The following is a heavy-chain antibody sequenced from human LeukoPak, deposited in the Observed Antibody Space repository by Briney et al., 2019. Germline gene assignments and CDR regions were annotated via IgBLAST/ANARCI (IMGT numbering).Heavy chain of an antibody. Sequence: GASVKVSCKASGYTFTSYGISWVRQAPGQGLEWMGWINPNSGGTNYAQKFQGRVTMTRDTSISTAYMELSGLRSDDTAVYYCARVSDWLSPFDYWGQGTLVTVSS. CDR2: INPNSGGT. CDR1: GYTFTSYG. V-gene: IGHV1-2*02. CDR3: ARVSDWLSPFDY. J-gene: IGHJ4*02. D-gene: IGHD3/OR15-3a*01.